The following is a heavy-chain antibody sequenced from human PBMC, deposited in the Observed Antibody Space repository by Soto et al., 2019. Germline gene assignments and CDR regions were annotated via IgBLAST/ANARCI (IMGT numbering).Heavy chain of an antibody. J-gene: IGHJ3*02. V-gene: IGHV3-64*01. Sequence: GGSLRLSCAASGFTFSSYAMSWVRQAPGKGLEYVSAISSNGGSTYYANSVKGRFTISRDNSKNTLYLQMGSLRAEDMAVYYCARVKRFYGDKRADGAFDIWGQGTMVTVSS. CDR1: GFTFSSYA. D-gene: IGHD4-17*01. CDR3: ARVKRFYGDKRADGAFDI. CDR2: ISSNGGST.